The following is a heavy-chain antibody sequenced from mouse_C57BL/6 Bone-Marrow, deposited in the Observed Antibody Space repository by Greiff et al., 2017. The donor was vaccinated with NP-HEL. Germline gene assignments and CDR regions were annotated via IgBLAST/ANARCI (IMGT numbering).Heavy chain of an antibody. V-gene: IGHV1-7*01. CDR2: INPSSGYT. J-gene: IGHJ1*03. Sequence: VKLQESGAELAKPGASVKLSCKASGYTFTSYWMHWVKQRPGQGLEWIGYINPSSGYTKYNQKFKDKTTLTADNSSSTAYMQLSSLTYEDSAVYYWARSTSLIDWYFDVWGTGTTVTVSS. CDR3: ARSTSLIDWYFDV. CDR1: GYTFTSYW.